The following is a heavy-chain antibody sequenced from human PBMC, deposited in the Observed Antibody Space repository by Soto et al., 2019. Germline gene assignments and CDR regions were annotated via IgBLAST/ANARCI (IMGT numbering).Heavy chain of an antibody. CDR2: IDTSGHST. CDR3: AKDSWYFDL. D-gene: IGHD3-9*01. CDR1: GFVFTNFW. Sequence: GGSLRLSCEASGFVFTNFWMHWVRHVPVKGLVWVARIDTSGHSTNYAESVKGRFTISRDNAKNTVSLQMNSLRVEDTGVYYCAKDSWYFDLWSQGSQVTVSS. J-gene: IGHJ1*01. V-gene: IGHV3-74*01.